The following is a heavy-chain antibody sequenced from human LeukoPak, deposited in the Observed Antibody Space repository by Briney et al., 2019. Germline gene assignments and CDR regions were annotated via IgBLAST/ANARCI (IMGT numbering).Heavy chain of an antibody. Sequence: GGSLRLSCAASRFTFSTYWTSWVRQAPGKGLERVANIKQDGSVKYYVDSVKGRFTISRDNAKNSLYLQMNSLRAEDTAVYYCARSSWHDYWGQGTLVTVSS. V-gene: IGHV3-7*01. CDR1: RFTFSTYW. CDR3: ARSSWHDY. D-gene: IGHD6-13*01. J-gene: IGHJ4*02. CDR2: IKQDGSVK.